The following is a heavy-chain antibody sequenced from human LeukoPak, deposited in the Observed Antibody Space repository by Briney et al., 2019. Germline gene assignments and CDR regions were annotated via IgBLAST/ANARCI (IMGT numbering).Heavy chain of an antibody. V-gene: IGHV4-34*01. CDR2: INHSGST. D-gene: IGHD2-2*01. Sequence: SETLSLTCAVYGGSFSGYYWSWIRQPPGKGLEWIGEINHSGSTNYNPSLKSRVTISVDTSKNQFSLKLSSVTAADTAVYYCARGGYQMSYYFDYWGQGTLVTVSS. CDR1: GGSFSGYY. J-gene: IGHJ4*02. CDR3: ARGGYQMSYYFDY.